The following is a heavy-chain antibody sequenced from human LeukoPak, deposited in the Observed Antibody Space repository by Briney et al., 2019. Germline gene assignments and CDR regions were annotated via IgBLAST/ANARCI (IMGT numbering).Heavy chain of an antibody. J-gene: IGHJ6*02. CDR3: ARDNFWLVRASGMDV. CDR2: ISGSSSHI. D-gene: IGHD3-9*01. Sequence: GASLRLSCAASGLSFRTYSMNSVRQAPGKGLEWVSYISGSSSHIYYADSVKGRFTISRDNAKNSLYLQLNSLRDEDTALYFCARDNFWLVRASGMDVWGRGTTVTVSS. CDR1: GLSFRTYS. V-gene: IGHV3-48*02.